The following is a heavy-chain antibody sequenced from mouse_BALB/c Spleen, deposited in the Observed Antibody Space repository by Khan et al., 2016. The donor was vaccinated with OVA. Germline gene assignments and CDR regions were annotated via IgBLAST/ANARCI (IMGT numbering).Heavy chain of an antibody. D-gene: IGHD2-2*01. CDR3: SSSGYGSFAY. V-gene: IGHV1S81*02. CDR1: GYTFTSYY. Sequence: QVQLKESGAELVKPGASVRLSCKASGYTFTSYYLYWVKQRPGQGLEWIGDINPSSGGTNFNEKFKSKATLTVDKSSSTAYIQLNSLTSEDSAVYYCSSSGYGSFAYWGQGTLVTVSA. CDR2: INPSSGGT. J-gene: IGHJ3*01.